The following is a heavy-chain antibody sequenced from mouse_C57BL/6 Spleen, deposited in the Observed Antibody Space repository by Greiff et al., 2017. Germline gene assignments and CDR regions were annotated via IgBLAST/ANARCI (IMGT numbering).Heavy chain of an antibody. CDR1: GYTFTGYW. Sequence: VQLQESGAELMKPGASVKLSCKATGYTFTGYWIEWVKQRPGHGLAWIGEILPGSGSTNYHEKFKGKATFTAYTSSNTAYMQLSSLTTEDSAIYYCARLGDYGRSDVRGYFDYWGQGTTRTVSS. J-gene: IGHJ2*01. D-gene: IGHD1-1*01. CDR2: ILPGSGST. V-gene: IGHV1-9*01. CDR3: ARLGDYGRSDVRGYFDY.